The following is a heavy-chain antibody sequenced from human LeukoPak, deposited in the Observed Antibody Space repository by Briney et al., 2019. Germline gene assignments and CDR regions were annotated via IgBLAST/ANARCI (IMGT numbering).Heavy chain of an antibody. CDR3: ARDPSGSYSEDAFDI. CDR2: IMPISGIA. Sequence: SVKVSCKASGDTFSNYGLSWVRQAPGQGLEWMGRIMPISGIANYAQKFQDRVTINTDESTSTVYMELNSLRSEDTAVYYCARDPSGSYSEDAFDIWGQGTMVTVSS. J-gene: IGHJ3*02. V-gene: IGHV1-69*05. D-gene: IGHD1-26*01. CDR1: GDTFSNYG.